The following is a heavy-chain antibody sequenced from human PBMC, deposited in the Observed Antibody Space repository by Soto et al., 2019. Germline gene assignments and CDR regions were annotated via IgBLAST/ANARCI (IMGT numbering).Heavy chain of an antibody. Sequence: QVQLVQSGTEVTKPGATVKVSCKASGYPFTSYGISWVRQAPGQGLEWMGWISAYNGNTNYAQKLQGIVTMTTDPSTSTAYMELRSLTSDDTAVYCCARGSSSVDYWCQETLVTVSS. CDR2: ISAYNGNT. V-gene: IGHV1-18*01. D-gene: IGHD6-6*01. CDR1: GYPFTSYG. CDR3: ARGSSSVDY. J-gene: IGHJ4*02.